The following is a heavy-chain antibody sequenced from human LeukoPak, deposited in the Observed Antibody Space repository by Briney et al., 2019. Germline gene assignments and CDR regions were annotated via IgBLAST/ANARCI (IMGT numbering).Heavy chain of an antibody. CDR1: GFTFSSYA. D-gene: IGHD2-15*01. CDR3: ARDQGLVVVVAAIDY. Sequence: PGGSLRLSCAASGFTFSSYAMHWVRQAPGKGLEWAAVISYDGSNKYYADSVKGRFTISRDNSKNTLYLQMNSLRAEDTAVYYCARDQGLVVVVAAIDYWGQGTLVTVSS. CDR2: ISYDGSNK. V-gene: IGHV3-30-3*01. J-gene: IGHJ4*02.